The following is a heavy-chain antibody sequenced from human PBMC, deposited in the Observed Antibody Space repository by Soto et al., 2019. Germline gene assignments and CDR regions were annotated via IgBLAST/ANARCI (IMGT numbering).Heavy chain of an antibody. V-gene: IGHV3-72*01. J-gene: IGHJ4*02. Sequence: VGSLRLSCAASGFTFSDHYMDWVRQAPGKGLEWVGRTRNKANSYTTEYAASVKGRFTISRDDSKNSLYLQMNSLKTEDTAVYYCARDFGITGTTEYWGQGTLVTVSS. D-gene: IGHD1-7*01. CDR1: GFTFSDHY. CDR2: TRNKANSYTT. CDR3: ARDFGITGTTEY.